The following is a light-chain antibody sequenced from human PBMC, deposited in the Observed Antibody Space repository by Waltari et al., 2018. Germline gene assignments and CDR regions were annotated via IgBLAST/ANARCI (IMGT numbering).Light chain of an antibody. CDR3: CSQAGTYIRV. CDR1: SSHVGGSNY. Sequence: QSALTQPRSVSGSPGQSVTISCTGTSSHVGGSNYVSWYQQHPGKAPKPMTYDVSKRPSGVPDRFSGSKSGNTASLTISGLQADDEADYYCCSQAGTYIRVFGTGTKVTVL. J-gene: IGLJ1*01. CDR2: DVS. V-gene: IGLV2-11*01.